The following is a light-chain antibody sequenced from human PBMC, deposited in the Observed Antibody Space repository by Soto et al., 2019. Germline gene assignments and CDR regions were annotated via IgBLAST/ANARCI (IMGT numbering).Light chain of an antibody. V-gene: IGKV1-39*01. CDR1: QSISSY. CDR2: AAS. CDR3: QQYYSYPRT. J-gene: IGKJ1*01. Sequence: DLQMTQSPSSLSASVGDRVTITCRASQSISSYLNWYQQKPGKAPKLLIYAASSLQSGVPSRFSGSGSGTDFTLTISCLQSEDFATYYCQQYYSYPRTFGQGTKVDI.